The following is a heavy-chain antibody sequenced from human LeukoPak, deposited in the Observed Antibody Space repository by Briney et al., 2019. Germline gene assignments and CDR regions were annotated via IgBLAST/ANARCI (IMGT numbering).Heavy chain of an antibody. V-gene: IGHV4-34*01. CDR1: GGSFSGYY. J-gene: IGHJ4*02. CDR3: ATTHSSSWDPIDY. D-gene: IGHD6-13*01. Sequence: SETLSLTCAVYGGSFSGYYWSWIRQPPGKGLEWIGEINHSGSTNYNPSLKSRVTISVDTSKNQFSLKLSSVTAADTAVYYCATTHSSSWDPIDYWGQGTLVTVSS. CDR2: INHSGST.